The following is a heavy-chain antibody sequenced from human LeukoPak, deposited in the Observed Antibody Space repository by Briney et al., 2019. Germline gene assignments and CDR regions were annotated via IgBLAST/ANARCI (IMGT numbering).Heavy chain of an antibody. CDR1: GCTFLDFH. V-gene: IGHV1-2*06. CDR2: INPKRGVT. Sequence: SSVKVSFKTSGCTFLDFHLHWLRQPPAQGRDGMGRINPKRGVTPYPHRLHGRVTMTLHTSTSTVYMELRRLRSDDTAVYSCVRGVPYSDHSGVYYGHFDNWGQGTLVTVSS. CDR3: VRGVPYSDHSGVYYGHFDN. D-gene: IGHD3-22*01. J-gene: IGHJ4*02.